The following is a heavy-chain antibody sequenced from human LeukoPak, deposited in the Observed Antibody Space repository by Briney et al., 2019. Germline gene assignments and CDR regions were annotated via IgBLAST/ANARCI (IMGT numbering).Heavy chain of an antibody. CDR1: GGSISSGSYY. CDR2: IYTSGST. CDR3: ARDDGGLEWLFYDYYYYYYMDV. D-gene: IGHD3-3*01. Sequence: SETLSLTCTVSGGSISSGSYYWSWIRQPAGKGLEWIGRIYTSGSTNYNPSLKSRVTISVDTSKNQFSLKLSSVTAADTAVYYCARDDGGLEWLFYDYYYYYYMDVWGKGTTVTVSS. V-gene: IGHV4-61*02. J-gene: IGHJ6*03.